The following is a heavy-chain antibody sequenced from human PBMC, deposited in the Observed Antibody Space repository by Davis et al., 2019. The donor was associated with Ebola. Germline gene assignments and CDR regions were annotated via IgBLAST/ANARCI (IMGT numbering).Heavy chain of an antibody. CDR2: IYYSGST. CDR1: GGSISSSNYY. Sequence: SETLSLTCTVSGGSISSSNYYWGWIRQPPGKGLEWIGYIYYSGSTTYNPSLRSRVTISVDTSKTQFSLKVSSVTAADTAVYYCARTRYGDYPTMWDYFDYWGQGTLVTVSS. V-gene: IGHV4-61*05. J-gene: IGHJ4*02. D-gene: IGHD4-17*01. CDR3: ARTRYGDYPTMWDYFDY.